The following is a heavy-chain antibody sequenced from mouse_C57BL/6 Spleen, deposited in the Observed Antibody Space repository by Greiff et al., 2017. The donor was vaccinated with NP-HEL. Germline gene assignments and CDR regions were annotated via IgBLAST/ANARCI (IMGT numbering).Heavy chain of an antibody. CDR3: AKDYGSSPYYYAMDY. CDR2: INPSNGGT. Sequence: VQLQQSGTELVKPGASVKLSCKASGYTFTSYWMHWVKQRPGQGLEWIGNINPSNGGTNYNEKFKSKATLTVDKSSSTAYMQLSSLTSEDSAVYYCAKDYGSSPYYYAMDYWGQGTSVTVSS. D-gene: IGHD1-1*01. V-gene: IGHV1-53*01. CDR1: GYTFTSYW. J-gene: IGHJ4*01.